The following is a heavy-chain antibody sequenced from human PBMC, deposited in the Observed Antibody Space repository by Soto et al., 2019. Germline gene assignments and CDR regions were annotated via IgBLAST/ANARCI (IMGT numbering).Heavy chain of an antibody. CDR2: ISDDVTTT. CDR1: GFTFSMYW. J-gene: IGHJ6*04. CDR3: TRGPRADSSGTVAH. D-gene: IGHD4-17*01. Sequence: WGSLRLSCVVSGFTFSMYWMHWVRQVPGQSPFWVSRISDDVTTTNYADSVRGRFTISRDNSKNNLYLQMNNLKPDDTAIYYCTRGPRADSSGTVAHWGNGKTVIVSP. V-gene: IGHV3-74*01.